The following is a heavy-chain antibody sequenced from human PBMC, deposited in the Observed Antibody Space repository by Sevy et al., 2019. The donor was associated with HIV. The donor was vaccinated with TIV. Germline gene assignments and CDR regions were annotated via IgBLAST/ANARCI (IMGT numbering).Heavy chain of an antibody. V-gene: IGHV3-23*01. CDR1: GFTFSSYA. CDR2: ISGSGGST. Sequence: GGSLRLSCAASGFTFSSYAMSWVRQAPGKGLEWVSAISGSGGSTYYADSVKGRFTISRDNSKITLYLQMNSLRAEDTAVYYCAKRGGSSGWYENFDYWGQGTLVTVSS. D-gene: IGHD6-19*01. CDR3: AKRGGSSGWYENFDY. J-gene: IGHJ4*02.